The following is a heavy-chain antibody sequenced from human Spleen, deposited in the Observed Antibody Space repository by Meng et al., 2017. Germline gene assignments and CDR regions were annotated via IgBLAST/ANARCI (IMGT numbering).Heavy chain of an antibody. V-gene: IGHV2-5*02. J-gene: IGHJ5*02. CDR2: IYWDDDI. CDR3: ARRAGSDSNFGPDWFDP. CDR1: GFSLTTDGVG. D-gene: IGHD3-22*01. Sequence: QITVKESGPTLVKPTQTLTLTCTLSGFSLTTDGVGVGWIRQPPGKAPEWLAIIYWDDDIRYTPSLKSRLTITKDTSKNQVVLTMTNMDPVDTATYYCARRAGSDSNFGPDWFDPWGQGTLVTVSS.